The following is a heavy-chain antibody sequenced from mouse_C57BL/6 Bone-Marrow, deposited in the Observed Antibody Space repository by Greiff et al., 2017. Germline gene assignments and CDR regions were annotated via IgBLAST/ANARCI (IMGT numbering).Heavy chain of an antibody. J-gene: IGHJ2*01. CDR3: ARRTTEGFDY. CDR1: GYAFTNYL. Sequence: VQVVESGAELVRPGTSVKVSCKASGYAFTNYLIEWVKQRPGQGLEWIGVINPGSGGTNYNEKFKGKATLTADKSSSTAYMQLSSLTSEDSAVYFCARRTTEGFDYWGQGTTLTVSS. V-gene: IGHV1-54*01. CDR2: INPGSGGT. D-gene: IGHD1-1*01.